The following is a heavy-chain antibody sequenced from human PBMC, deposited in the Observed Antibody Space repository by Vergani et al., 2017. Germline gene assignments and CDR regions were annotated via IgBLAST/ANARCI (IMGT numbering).Heavy chain of an antibody. CDR1: NDSVSNTFYY. J-gene: IGHJ4*02. Sequence: QVQLQESGPGLVKPSETLSLTCTVSNDSVSNTFYYWGWIRQTPGKGLEWIGSIYYSGSTYYNPSLESRVTMSVDTSKSQFSLKLSSVTAADTAVYYCARGYCTNSICRGKVDSWGQGTLVTVSS. CDR3: ARGYCTNSICRGKVDS. CDR2: IYYSGST. V-gene: IGHV4-39*07. D-gene: IGHD2-8*01.